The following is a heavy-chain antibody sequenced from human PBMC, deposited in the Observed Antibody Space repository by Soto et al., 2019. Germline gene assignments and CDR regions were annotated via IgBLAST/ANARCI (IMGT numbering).Heavy chain of an antibody. Sequence: ASVKVSCKASGYTFTSYGISWVRQAPGQGLEWMGWISAYNGNTNYAQKLQGRVTMTTDTSTSTAYMELRSLRSDDTAAYYCARVRIAVADSQYYFDYWGQGTLVTVSS. D-gene: IGHD6-19*01. V-gene: IGHV1-18*01. CDR3: ARVRIAVADSQYYFDY. CDR2: ISAYNGNT. J-gene: IGHJ4*02. CDR1: GYTFTSYG.